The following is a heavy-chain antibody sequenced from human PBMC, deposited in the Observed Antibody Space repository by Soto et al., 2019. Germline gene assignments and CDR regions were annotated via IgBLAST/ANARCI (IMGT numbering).Heavy chain of an antibody. CDR1: GFTFSSYW. V-gene: IGHV3-7*03. CDR2: IKQDGSEK. Sequence: GGSLRLSCAASGFTFSSYWMSWVRRAPGKGLEWVANIKQDGSEKYYVDSVKGRFTISRDNAKNSLYLQMNSLRAEDTAVYYCARDIITGTPGGRKYYYYGMDVWGQGTTVTVSS. D-gene: IGHD1-20*01. CDR3: ARDIITGTPGGRKYYYYGMDV. J-gene: IGHJ6*02.